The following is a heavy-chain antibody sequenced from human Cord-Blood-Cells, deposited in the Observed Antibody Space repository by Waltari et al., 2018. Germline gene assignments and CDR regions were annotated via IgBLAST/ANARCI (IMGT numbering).Heavy chain of an antibody. CDR2: INPNSGGT. Sequence: QVPLVQSGAEVKKPGAPVKVSCKASGYTFTRYYMHWVRQAPGQGLEWMGWINPNSGGTNYAQKFQGWVTMTRDTSISTAYMELSRLRSDDTAVYYCARDWGPTGDSALDYWGQGTLVTVSS. CDR1: GYTFTRYY. V-gene: IGHV1-2*04. D-gene: IGHD7-27*01. J-gene: IGHJ4*02. CDR3: ARDWGPTGDSALDY.